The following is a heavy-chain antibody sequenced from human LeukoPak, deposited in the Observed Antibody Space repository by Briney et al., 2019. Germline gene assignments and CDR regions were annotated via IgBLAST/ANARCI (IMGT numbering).Heavy chain of an antibody. V-gene: IGHV4-39*07. CDR2: INHSGST. J-gene: IGHJ4*02. Sequence: PSETLSLTCTVSGGSISSGDYYWSWIRQPPGKGLEWIGEINHSGSTNYNPSLKSRVTISVDTSKNQFSLKLSSVTAADTAVYYCARGRDFDYWGQGTLVTVSS. CDR3: ARGRDFDY. CDR1: GGSISSGDYY.